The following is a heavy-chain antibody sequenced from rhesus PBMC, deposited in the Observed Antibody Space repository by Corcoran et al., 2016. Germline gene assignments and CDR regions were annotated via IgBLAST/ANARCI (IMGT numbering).Heavy chain of an antibody. D-gene: IGHD6-31*01. J-gene: IGHJ4*01. CDR2: IYGNGNDV. Sequence: QVQLQESGPGLVKPSETLSLTCAVSGDSMGSKYWTWIRQPPGKGLEWIGYIYGNGNDVSYKSSLKSRVTLSVDTSKNQFSLKVHSVTAADTAVYYCAKILAAGSFDYWGQGVLVTVSS. V-gene: IGHV4S11*01. CDR1: GDSMGSKY. CDR3: AKILAAGSFDY.